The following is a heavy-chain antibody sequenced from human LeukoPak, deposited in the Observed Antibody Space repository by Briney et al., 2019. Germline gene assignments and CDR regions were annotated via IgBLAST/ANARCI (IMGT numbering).Heavy chain of an antibody. V-gene: IGHV3-48*04. CDR2: IIGSSSTI. CDR3: ATSNGCLDY. CDR1: GFTFSSYS. Sequence: GGSLRLSCAASGFTFSSYSMNWVRQAPGKGLEWVSYIIGSSSTIYYADSVKGRFTISRDNAKNSLYLQMNSLRAEGTAVYYCATSNGCLDYWGQGTLVTVSS. J-gene: IGHJ4*02. D-gene: IGHD5-24*01.